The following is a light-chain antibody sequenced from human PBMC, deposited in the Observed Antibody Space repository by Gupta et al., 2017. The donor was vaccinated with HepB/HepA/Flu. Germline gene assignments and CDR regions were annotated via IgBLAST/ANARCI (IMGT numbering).Light chain of an antibody. Sequence: DIVMTQSPDSLAVSLGERATINCKSGQSVCDRSNNKNYLAWYQQKPGQPPKLLIYWASTRESGVPDRFSGSGSGTDFTLTISNLQAEDVAVYYCQQEVSTPRTFGQGTKVEIK. CDR2: WAS. V-gene: IGKV4-1*01. CDR1: QSVCDRSNNKNY. J-gene: IGKJ1*01. CDR3: QQEVSTPRT.